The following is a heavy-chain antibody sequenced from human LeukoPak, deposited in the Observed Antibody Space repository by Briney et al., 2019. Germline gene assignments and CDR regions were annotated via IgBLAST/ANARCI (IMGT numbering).Heavy chain of an antibody. J-gene: IGHJ4*02. CDR1: GFTFSSYA. V-gene: IGHV3-23*01. Sequence: GGSLRLSCAASGFTFSSYAMSWVRQAPGKGLEWVSAISVSGGSTYYADSVKGRFTISRDNSKNTLYLQMNSLRVEDTAVYSCAKDLEVHYRDSSGYYFDYWGQGALVTVSS. CDR3: AKDLEVHYRDSSGYYFDY. CDR2: ISVSGGST. D-gene: IGHD3-22*01.